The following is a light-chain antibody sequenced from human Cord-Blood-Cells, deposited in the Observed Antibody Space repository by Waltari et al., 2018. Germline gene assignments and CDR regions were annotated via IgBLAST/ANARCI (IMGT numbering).Light chain of an antibody. CDR2: GAS. CDR1: QSVSSSY. J-gene: IGKJ1*01. CDR3: QQYGSSPWT. Sequence: EIVLPQSPGPLSLSPGERATLSCRASQSVSSSYLAWYQQKPGQAPRPLTYGASSRATGIPDRFSGSGSGTDFTLTISRLEPEDFAVYYCQQYGSSPWTFGQGTKVEIK. V-gene: IGKV3-20*01.